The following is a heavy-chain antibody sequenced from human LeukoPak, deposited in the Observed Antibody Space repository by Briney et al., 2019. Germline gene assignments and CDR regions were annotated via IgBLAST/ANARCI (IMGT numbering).Heavy chain of an antibody. Sequence: GGSLRLSCAASGFTFSSYAMHWVRQAPGKGLEWVAVISYDGSNKYYADSVKGRFTISRDNSKNTLYLQMNSQRAEDTAVYYCARGLRRFDYWGQGTLVTVSS. V-gene: IGHV3-30-3*01. CDR2: ISYDGSNK. CDR1: GFTFSSYA. J-gene: IGHJ4*02. D-gene: IGHD3-16*01. CDR3: ARGLRRFDY.